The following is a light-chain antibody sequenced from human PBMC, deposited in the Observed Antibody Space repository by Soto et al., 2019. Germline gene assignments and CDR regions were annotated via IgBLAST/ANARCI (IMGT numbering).Light chain of an antibody. V-gene: IGKV1-5*03. J-gene: IGKJ1*01. CDR2: KAS. CDR1: QSISSW. CDR3: KQDNSYLGT. Sequence: DIQMTQSPSTLSASVGDRVTITCRASQSISSWLAWYQQKQGKAPKLLIYKASSLQSGVPSSFRGSGSGKEFTLTVSSLQRYDLATYQCKQDNSYLGTLCEGTKVQIK.